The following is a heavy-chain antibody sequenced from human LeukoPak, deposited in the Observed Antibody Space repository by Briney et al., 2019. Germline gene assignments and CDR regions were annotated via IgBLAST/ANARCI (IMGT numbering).Heavy chain of an antibody. CDR3: ATSPNHGDRGAY. Sequence: PGGSLRLSCAASGFTFSSYWMHWVRQAPGKGLVWVSRINSDGTITSYADSVKGRFTISRDNAKNTLYLQMNSLRAEDTAVYYCATSPNHGDRGAYWGQGTLVTVSS. D-gene: IGHD4-17*01. J-gene: IGHJ4*02. CDR2: INSDGTIT. V-gene: IGHV3-74*01. CDR1: GFTFSSYW.